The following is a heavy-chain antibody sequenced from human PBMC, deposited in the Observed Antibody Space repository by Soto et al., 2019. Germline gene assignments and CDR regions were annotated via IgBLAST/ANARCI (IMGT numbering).Heavy chain of an antibody. V-gene: IGHV3-23*01. J-gene: IGHJ4*02. CDR3: XXXXXXXXXXSCYFDY. CDR2: IGGRGGST. Sequence: EVQLLESGGGLVQPGGSLRLSCAASGFTFSSYAMSWVRQAPGXGLXXVSGIGGRGGSTYYADSVKGRFTISRDNSKNXXXXXXXXXXXXXXXXXXXXXXXXXXXXXSCYFDYWGQGTLVTVSS. CDR1: GFTFSSYA. D-gene: IGHD2-15*01.